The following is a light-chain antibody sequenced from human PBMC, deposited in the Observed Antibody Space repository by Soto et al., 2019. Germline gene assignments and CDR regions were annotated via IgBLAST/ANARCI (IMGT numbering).Light chain of an antibody. CDR3: QQYSSSSVT. V-gene: IGKV1-5*03. CDR2: GAS. Sequence: DIQITQSPSTPASVGDRVTITCRASQSISRWLAWYQQKPGKAPKLLIYGASSLESGVPSRFSGSGSGTEFTLTISSLLPDDFATYYCQQYSSSSVTFGGGTKVDIK. J-gene: IGKJ4*01. CDR1: QSISRW.